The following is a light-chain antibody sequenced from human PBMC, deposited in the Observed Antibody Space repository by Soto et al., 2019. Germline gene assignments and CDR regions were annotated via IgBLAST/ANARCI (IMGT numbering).Light chain of an antibody. V-gene: IGKV3-20*01. CDR2: GAS. CDR1: QSVDRSY. J-gene: IGKJ3*01. Sequence: EIVLTQSPGTLPLSPGERATLSCRASQSVDRSYLAWYQQKPGQALRLLMYGASSRATDSPDRFSGSGSGTDFTLTISTLEPEDVAMYYCQEYGSSPFTFGPGTKVDLK. CDR3: QEYGSSPFT.